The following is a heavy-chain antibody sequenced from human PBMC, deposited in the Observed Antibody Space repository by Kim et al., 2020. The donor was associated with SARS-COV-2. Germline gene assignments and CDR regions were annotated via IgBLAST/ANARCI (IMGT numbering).Heavy chain of an antibody. Sequence: TYYADSVEGRFTISRDNSKGTLFLEMNSLRAEDTAVYYCAKSVGGAAAFDYWGQGTQVTVSS. J-gene: IGHJ4*02. D-gene: IGHD6-13*01. CDR2: T. CDR3: AKSVGGAAAFDY. V-gene: IGHV3-23*01.